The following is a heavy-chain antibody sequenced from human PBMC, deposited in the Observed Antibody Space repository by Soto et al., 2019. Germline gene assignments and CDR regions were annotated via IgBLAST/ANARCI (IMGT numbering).Heavy chain of an antibody. CDR3: ARVGQRGIGSGSYYDH. CDR1: GYTFTSYY. CDR2: INPSGGST. V-gene: IGHV1-46*01. D-gene: IGHD3-10*01. Sequence: QVQLVQSGAEVKKPGASVKVSCKASGYTFTSYYRHWVRQAPGQGLEWLGIINPSGGSTSYAQKFQGRVTMTRDTSTSTVYTELSRLRFEDTAVHYCARVGQRGIGSGSYYDHWGQGTLVPVSS. J-gene: IGHJ5*02.